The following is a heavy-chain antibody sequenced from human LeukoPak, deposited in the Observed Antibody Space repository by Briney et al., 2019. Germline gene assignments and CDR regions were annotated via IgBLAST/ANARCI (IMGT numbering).Heavy chain of an antibody. CDR2: ISAYNGNT. V-gene: IGHV1-18*01. CDR1: GYTFTSYG. Sequence: ASVKVSCKASGYTFTSYGISWVRQAPGQGLEWMGWISAYNGNTNYAQKLQGRVTMTTDTSTSTAYMELRSLRSDDTAVYYCARDSGRYCSSTSCLSFDPWGQGTLVTVSS. D-gene: IGHD2-2*01. CDR3: ARDSGRYCSSTSCLSFDP. J-gene: IGHJ5*02.